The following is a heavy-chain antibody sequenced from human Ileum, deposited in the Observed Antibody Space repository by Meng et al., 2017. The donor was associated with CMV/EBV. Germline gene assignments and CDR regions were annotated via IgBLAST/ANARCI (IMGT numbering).Heavy chain of an antibody. J-gene: IGHJ5*02. CDR3: ARRVRELRETTWENWLDP. D-gene: IGHD3-10*01. CDR2: IYTSGRT. V-gene: IGHV4-4*07. Sequence: QRAASASAMHQAAPSPTVPGVDGPITSHSWDWIRQPAEKGLVWIGRIYTSGRTNYNPSLETRVTLSVDTSKTHFSLKLNSVTAADTAVYYCARRVRELRETTWENWLDPWGQGILVTVSS. CDR1: DGPITSHS.